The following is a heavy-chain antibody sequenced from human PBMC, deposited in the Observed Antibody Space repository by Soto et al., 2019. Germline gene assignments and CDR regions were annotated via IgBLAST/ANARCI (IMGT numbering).Heavy chain of an antibody. Sequence: SETLSLTCTVSGGSISSGGYYWSWIRQHPGKGLEWIGYIYYSGSTYYNPSLKSRVTISVDTSKNQFSLKLSSVTAADTAVYYCAREEIVVVPAASLGGMDVWGQGTTVTVSS. CDR1: GGSISSGGYY. J-gene: IGHJ6*02. CDR3: AREEIVVVPAASLGGMDV. CDR2: IYYSGST. V-gene: IGHV4-31*03. D-gene: IGHD2-2*01.